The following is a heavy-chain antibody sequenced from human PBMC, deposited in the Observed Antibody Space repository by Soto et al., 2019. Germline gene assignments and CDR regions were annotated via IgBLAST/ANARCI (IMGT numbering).Heavy chain of an antibody. CDR2: ISSSSSTI. CDR3: AREPQWLNWFDP. V-gene: IGHV3-48*01. D-gene: IGHD6-19*01. J-gene: IGHJ5*02. CDR1: GFTFSSYS. Sequence: SLRLSCAASGFTFSSYSMNCVLQAPGKGLEWVSYISSSSSTIYYADSVKGRFTISRDNAKNSLYLQMNSLRAEDTAVYYCAREPQWLNWFDPWVQGTLVTVSS.